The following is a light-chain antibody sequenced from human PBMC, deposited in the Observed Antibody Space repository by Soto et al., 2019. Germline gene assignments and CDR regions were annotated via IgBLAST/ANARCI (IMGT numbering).Light chain of an antibody. Sequence: EAVLTQSPATLSLSPGERATLPCRAGQSVSSYLAWYQQKPGQAPRLLIYDVSNRASGIPARFSGSGSETDFTLTISSLEPEDFAVYYCQQRSDWPLTFGQGTRLEIK. V-gene: IGKV3-11*01. CDR2: DVS. CDR3: QQRSDWPLT. CDR1: QSVSSY. J-gene: IGKJ5*01.